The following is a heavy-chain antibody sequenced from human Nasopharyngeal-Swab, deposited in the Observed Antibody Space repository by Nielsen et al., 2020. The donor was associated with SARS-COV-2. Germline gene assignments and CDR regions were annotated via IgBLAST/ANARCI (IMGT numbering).Heavy chain of an antibody. CDR1: GYTFTGYY. V-gene: IGHV1-2*04. CDR3: ARGSSYDSSGYYSHYYYGMDV. CDR2: INPNSCGT. J-gene: IGHJ6*02. D-gene: IGHD3-22*01. Sequence: ASVKVSCKASGYTFTGYYMHWVRQAPGQGLEWMGWINPNSCGTNYAQKFQGWVTMTRDTSISQAYMELSRLRSDDTAVYYCARGSSYDSSGYYSHYYYGMDVWGQGTTVTVSS.